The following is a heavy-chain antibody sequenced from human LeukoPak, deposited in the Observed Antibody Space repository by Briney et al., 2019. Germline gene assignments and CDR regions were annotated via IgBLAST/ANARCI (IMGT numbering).Heavy chain of an antibody. CDR3: ARMLVGWYSDL. J-gene: IGHJ2*01. CDR1: GFTFSSYS. CDR2: ISSSSSTI. D-gene: IGHD1-26*01. Sequence: GGSLRLSCAASGFTFSSYSMNWVRQAPGKGLEWVSYISSSSSTIYYADSVKGRFTISRDNAKNSLYLQMNSLRAEDTAVYYCARMLVGWYSDLWGRGTLVTVSS. V-gene: IGHV3-48*01.